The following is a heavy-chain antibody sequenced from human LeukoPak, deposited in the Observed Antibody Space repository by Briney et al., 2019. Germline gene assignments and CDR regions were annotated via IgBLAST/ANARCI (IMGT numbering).Heavy chain of an antibody. Sequence: GGSLRLSCAASGFTFSSYSMNWVRQAPGKGLEWVSSISSSSSYIYYADSVKGRFTISRDNAKNSLYLQMNSLRAEDTAVYYCARVADVDTAMVTGTYHFDYWGQGTLVTVSS. D-gene: IGHD5-18*01. CDR3: ARVADVDTAMVTGTYHFDY. CDR2: ISSSSSYI. CDR1: GFTFSSYS. V-gene: IGHV3-21*01. J-gene: IGHJ4*02.